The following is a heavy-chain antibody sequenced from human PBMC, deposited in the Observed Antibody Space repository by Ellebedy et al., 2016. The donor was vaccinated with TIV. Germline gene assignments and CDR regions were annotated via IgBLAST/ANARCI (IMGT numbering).Heavy chain of an antibody. CDR1: GFRFTDYY. CDR2: MSKTGSRT. D-gene: IGHD4-17*01. Sequence: GESLKISCVASGFRFTDYYMSWIRQAPGKGLEWIAYMSKTGSRTYHADSVKGRFTISRDNAKSSVYLQMNSLRVEDTAVYYRAKSAGYGDFVENLWGQGTLVTVSS. J-gene: IGHJ5*02. CDR3: AKSAGYGDFVENL. V-gene: IGHV3-11*01.